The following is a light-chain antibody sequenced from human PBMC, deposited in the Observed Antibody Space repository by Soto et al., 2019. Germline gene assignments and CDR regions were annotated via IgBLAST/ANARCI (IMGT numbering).Light chain of an antibody. CDR3: QQYGTSPPLT. J-gene: IGKJ4*01. CDR1: QSVSNNY. CDR2: GAS. Sequence: EIVLMQSPGTLSLSPGERATLSCRASQSVSNNYVAWYQQKPGQAPRLLIAGASSRATGIPDRFSGSGSGTDFTLTVSRLEPEDVAVYYCQQYGTSPPLTVGGGTKVEIK. V-gene: IGKV3-20*01.